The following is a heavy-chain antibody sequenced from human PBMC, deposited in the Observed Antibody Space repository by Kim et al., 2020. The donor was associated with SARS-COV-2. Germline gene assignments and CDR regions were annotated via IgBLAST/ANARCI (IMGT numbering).Heavy chain of an antibody. Sequence: SKIYADFVKGRFTISRDNAKNTLYLQMNSLRVEDTAVYYCARGNYHGMDVWGQGTTVTVSS. CDR2: SK. V-gene: IGHV3-74*01. J-gene: IGHJ6*02. D-gene: IGHD4-4*01. CDR3: ARGNYHGMDV.